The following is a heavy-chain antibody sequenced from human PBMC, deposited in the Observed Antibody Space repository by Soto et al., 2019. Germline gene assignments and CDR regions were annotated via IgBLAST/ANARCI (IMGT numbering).Heavy chain of an antibody. D-gene: IGHD3-22*01. CDR3: ARENHKSVMIDFDY. CDR2: SGGGGGET. Sequence: GSLRLSCAASGLNFYIYAMTWVRQAPGKGLEWVALSGGGGGETYYADSVKGRFTISRDNSKNTVYLQMNSLRAEDTAVYYCARENHKSVMIDFDYWGQGTLVTVSS. V-gene: IGHV3-23*01. J-gene: IGHJ4*02. CDR1: GLNFYIYA.